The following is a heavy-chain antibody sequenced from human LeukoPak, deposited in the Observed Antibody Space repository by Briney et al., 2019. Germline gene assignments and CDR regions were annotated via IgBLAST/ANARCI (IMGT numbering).Heavy chain of an antibody. V-gene: IGHV3-48*03. D-gene: IGHD6-19*01. CDR2: IGSSGSTI. J-gene: IGHJ4*02. CDR3: AREQGGWYYDY. Sequence: GGSLRLSCAASGFTFSSYDMNWVRRAPGKGLEWVSYIGSSGSTIYCADSVKGRFTISRDNAKNSLYLQMNSLRAEDTAVYYCAREQGGWYYDYWGQGTLVTVSS. CDR1: GFTFSSYD.